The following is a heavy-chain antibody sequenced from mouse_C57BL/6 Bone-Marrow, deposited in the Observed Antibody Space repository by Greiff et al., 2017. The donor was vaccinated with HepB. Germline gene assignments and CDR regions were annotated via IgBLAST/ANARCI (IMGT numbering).Heavy chain of an antibody. D-gene: IGHD2-14*01. Sequence: VQLVESGAELVRPGASVTLSCKASGYTFTDYEMHWVQQTPVHGLEWIGAIDPETGGTSYNQKFKGKAILTADKSSSTAYMELRSLTSEDSAVYYCTRCRYREWFAYWGQGTLVTVSA. CDR2: IDPETGGT. CDR1: GYTFTDYE. J-gene: IGHJ3*01. CDR3: TRCRYREWFAY. V-gene: IGHV1-15*01.